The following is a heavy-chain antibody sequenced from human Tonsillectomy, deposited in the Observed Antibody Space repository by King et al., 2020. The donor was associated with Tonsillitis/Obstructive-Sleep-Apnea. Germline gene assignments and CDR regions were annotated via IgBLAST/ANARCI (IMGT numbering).Heavy chain of an antibody. Sequence: VQLVESGGGVVQPGRSLRLSCAASGFTFSSYAMHWVRQAPGKGLEWVAVISYDGSNKYYADSVKGRFTISRDNSKNTLYLQMNSLRAEDTAVYYCARRTYDFWSGYYPTDYFDYWGQGTLVTVSS. CDR2: ISYDGSNK. J-gene: IGHJ4*02. D-gene: IGHD3-3*01. CDR3: ARRTYDFWSGYYPTDYFDY. V-gene: IGHV3-30*04. CDR1: GFTFSSYA.